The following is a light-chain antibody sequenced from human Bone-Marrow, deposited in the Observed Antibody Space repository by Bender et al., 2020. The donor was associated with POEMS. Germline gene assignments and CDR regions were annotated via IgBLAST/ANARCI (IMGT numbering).Light chain of an antibody. J-gene: IGLJ3*02. CDR2: GND. Sequence: QSVLTQPPSASGTPGQRVTISCSGSSSNIGGNAVNWWQQLPRPAPKLLIYGNDHRPSGVPDRFSGSKSGASASLAISGLQSEDEADYFCSAWDGILNGWVFGGGTELTVL. CDR1: SSNIGGNA. V-gene: IGLV1-44*01. CDR3: SAWDGILNGWV.